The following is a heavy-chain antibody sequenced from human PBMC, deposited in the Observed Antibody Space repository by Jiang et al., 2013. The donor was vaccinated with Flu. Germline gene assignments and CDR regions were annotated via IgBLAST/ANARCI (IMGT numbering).Heavy chain of an antibody. J-gene: IGHJ4*02. CDR3: ARHRIAAAGSNY. D-gene: IGHD6-13*01. CDR1: GGSISSSSYY. CDR2: IYYSGST. Sequence: LLKPSETLSLTCTVSGGSISSSSYYWGWIRQPPGKGLEWIGSIYYSGSTYYNPSLKSRVTISVDTSKNQFSLKLSSVTAADTAVYYCARHRIAAAGSNYWGQGTLVTVSS. V-gene: IGHV4-39*01.